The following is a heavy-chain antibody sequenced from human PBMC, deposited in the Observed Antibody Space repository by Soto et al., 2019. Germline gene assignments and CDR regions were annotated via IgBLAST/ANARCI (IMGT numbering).Heavy chain of an antibody. V-gene: IGHV4-59*01. CDR1: GGSISSYY. CDR2: IYYSGST. J-gene: IGHJ5*02. D-gene: IGHD2-2*01. CDR3: ARGVVPAAYQQKNNWFDP. Sequence: PSETLSLTCTVSGGSISSYYWSWIRQPPGKGLEWIGYIYYSGSTNYNPSLKSRVTISVDTSKNQFSLKLSSVTAADTAVYYCARGVVPAAYQQKNNWFDPWGQGTLVTVSS.